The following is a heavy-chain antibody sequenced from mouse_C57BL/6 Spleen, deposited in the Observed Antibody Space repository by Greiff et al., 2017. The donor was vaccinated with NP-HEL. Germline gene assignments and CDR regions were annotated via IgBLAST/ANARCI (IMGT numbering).Heavy chain of an antibody. D-gene: IGHD2-3*01. CDR2: INPSSGYT. Sequence: QVQLQQSGAELAKPGASVKLSCKASGYTFTSYWMHWVTQRPGQGLEWIGYINPSSGYTKYNQKFKDKATLTADTSSSTAYMQLSSLTYEDSAVYYCARSLPYGGYFFAYWGQGTLVTVSA. CDR1: GYTFTSYW. J-gene: IGHJ3*01. CDR3: ARSLPYGGYFFAY. V-gene: IGHV1-7*01.